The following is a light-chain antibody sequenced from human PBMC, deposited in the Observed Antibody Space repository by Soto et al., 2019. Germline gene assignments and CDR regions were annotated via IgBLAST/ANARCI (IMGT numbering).Light chain of an antibody. CDR3: QQYGSSPPIT. Sequence: IMLTQSPGTLSLSPGERDTLSCMASQSVSSSSYLAWYQQIPGQAPRLLIYGASSRATGIPDRFSGSGSGTDFTLTINRLEPEDFAVYYCQQYGSSPPITVGPGTRLEIK. CDR1: QSVSSSSY. J-gene: IGKJ5*01. V-gene: IGKV3-20*01. CDR2: GAS.